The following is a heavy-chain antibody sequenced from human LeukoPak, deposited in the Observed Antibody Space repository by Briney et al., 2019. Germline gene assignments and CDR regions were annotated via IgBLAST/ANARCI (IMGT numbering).Heavy chain of an antibody. J-gene: IGHJ4*02. D-gene: IGHD2-15*01. CDR2: ISYGGSNK. V-gene: IGHV3-30*18. CDR3: AKDVGMIGYCSGGSCYAIDY. Sequence: RQAPGKGLEWVAVISYGGSNKFYADSVKGRFTISRDNSKNTLYLQMNSLRAEDTAVYYCAKDVGMIGYCSGGSCYAIDYWGQGTLVTVSS.